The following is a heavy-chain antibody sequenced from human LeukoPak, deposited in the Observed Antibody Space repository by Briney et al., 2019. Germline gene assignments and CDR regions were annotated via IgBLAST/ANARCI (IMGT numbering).Heavy chain of an antibody. CDR3: ARGTDGYNYNY. V-gene: IGHV1-69*04. J-gene: IGHJ4*02. Sequence: GASVKVSCKASGGTFSSYAISWVRQAPGQGLEWMGRIIPILGIANYAQKFQGRVTITADKSTSTAYMELSSLRSEDTAVYYCARGTDGYNYNYWGQGTLLTVSS. CDR1: GGTFSSYA. D-gene: IGHD5-24*01. CDR2: IIPILGIA.